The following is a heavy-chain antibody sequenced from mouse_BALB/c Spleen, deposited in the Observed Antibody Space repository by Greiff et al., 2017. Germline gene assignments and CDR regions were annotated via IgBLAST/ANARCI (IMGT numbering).Heavy chain of an antibody. CDR1: GYSITSGYY. J-gene: IGHJ2*01. CDR2: ISYDGSN. CDR3: AIYDGYSYFDY. V-gene: IGHV3-6*02. D-gene: IGHD2-3*01. Sequence: EVQLQESGPGLVKPSQSLSLTCSVTGYSITSGYYWNWIRQFPGNKLEWMGYISYDGSNNYNPSLKNRISITRDTSKNQFFLKLNSVTTEDTATYYCAIYDGYSYFDYWGQGTTLTVSS.